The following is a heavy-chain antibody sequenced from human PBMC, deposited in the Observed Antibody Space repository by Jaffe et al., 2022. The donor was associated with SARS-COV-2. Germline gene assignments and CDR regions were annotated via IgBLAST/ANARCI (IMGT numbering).Heavy chain of an antibody. D-gene: IGHD3-16*02. CDR3: ARVHMGDIKRYYFDY. J-gene: IGHJ4*02. CDR2: IYYSGST. Sequence: QVQLQESGPGLVKPSQTLSLTCTVSGGSISSGGYYWSWIRQHPGKGLEWIGYIYYSGSTYYNPSLKSRVTISVDTSKNQFSLKLSSVTAADTAVYYCARVHMGDIKRYYFDYWGQGTLVTVSS. V-gene: IGHV4-31*03. CDR1: GGSISSGGYY.